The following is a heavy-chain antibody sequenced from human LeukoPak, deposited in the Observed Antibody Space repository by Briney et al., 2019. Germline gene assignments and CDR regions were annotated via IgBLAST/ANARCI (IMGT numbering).Heavy chain of an antibody. CDR3: ARVGLKEFDP. CDR2: IIPIFGTA. J-gene: IGHJ5*02. V-gene: IGHV1-69*01. Sequence: WASVKVSCKASGGTFSSYAISWVRQAPGQGLEWMGGIIPIFGTANYAQKFQGRVTITADESTSTAYMGLSSLRSEDTAVYYCARVGLKEFDPWGQGTLVTVSS. CDR1: GGTFSSYA.